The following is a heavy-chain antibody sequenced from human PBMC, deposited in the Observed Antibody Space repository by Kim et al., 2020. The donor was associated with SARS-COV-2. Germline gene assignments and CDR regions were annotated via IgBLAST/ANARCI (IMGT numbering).Heavy chain of an antibody. CDR2: IIPIFGTA. D-gene: IGHD3-22*01. V-gene: IGHV1-69*13. J-gene: IGHJ5*02. CDR1: GGTFSSYA. Sequence: SVKVSCKASGGTFSSYAISWVRQAPGQGLEWMGGIIPIFGTANYAQKFQGRVTITADESTSTAYMELSSLRSEDTAVYYCAREVSGYYYYDSSGYYYGWFDPWGQGTLVTVSS. CDR3: AREVSGYYYYDSSGYYYGWFDP.